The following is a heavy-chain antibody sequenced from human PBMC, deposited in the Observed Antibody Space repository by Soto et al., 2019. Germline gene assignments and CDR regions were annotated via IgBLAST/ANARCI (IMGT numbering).Heavy chain of an antibody. J-gene: IGHJ4*02. V-gene: IGHV1-3*01. CDR1: GYTFSSYA. Sequence: ASVKVSCKASGYTFSSYAMHWVRQAPGQRLEWMGWINAGYGNTKSSQKFQDRVTISRDTSASTAYMELTSLRSEGTAVYYCARDTGDGTFDFGGQGTLVTVAT. CDR2: INAGYGNT. D-gene: IGHD7-27*01. CDR3: ARDTGDGTFDF.